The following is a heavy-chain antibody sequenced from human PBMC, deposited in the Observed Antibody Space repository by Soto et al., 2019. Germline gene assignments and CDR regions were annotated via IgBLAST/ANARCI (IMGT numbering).Heavy chain of an antibody. Sequence: PGGSLRLSCAAPKSIFRGYGMHWVRQAPGKGLEWVAIIRFDGSNINYADAVMGRFTISRDNSKNMLYLEMNSLRVEDTALYYCARDGIGSVAFWGDLDYWGQGTLVTVSS. CDR2: IRFDGSNI. J-gene: IGHJ4*02. V-gene: IGHV3-33*01. CDR1: KSIFRGYG. CDR3: ARDGIGSVAFWGDLDY. D-gene: IGHD3-16*01.